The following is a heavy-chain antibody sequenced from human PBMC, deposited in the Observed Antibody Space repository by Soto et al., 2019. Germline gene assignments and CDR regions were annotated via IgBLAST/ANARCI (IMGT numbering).Heavy chain of an antibody. CDR2: IYYSGNN. Sequence: SETLFLTCTVTGASISSGGYYWSWIRQHPGKGLEWIGYIYYSGNNYYNPSLKSRVTISVDTSKNQFSLKLSSVTAADTAVYYCARIFIRQWGEYDSSNLLPFDILVQGRLVT. D-gene: IGHD3-22*01. V-gene: IGHV4-31*03. J-gene: IGHJ3*02. CDR1: GASISSGGYY. CDR3: ARIFIRQWGEYDSSNLLPFDI.